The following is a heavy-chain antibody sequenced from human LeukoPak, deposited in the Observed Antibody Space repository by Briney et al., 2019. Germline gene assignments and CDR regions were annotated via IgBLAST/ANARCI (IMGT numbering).Heavy chain of an antibody. D-gene: IGHD3-10*01. V-gene: IGHV3-20*01. CDR1: GFTFDDYG. CDR2: INCNGGST. Sequence: GGSLRLSCAASGFTFDDYGMSWVRQAPGKGLEWVSGINCNGGSTDYADSVKGRFTISRDNAKNSVYLQMSSLRVEDTALYHCVLTSGSGSYRGYLNYWGQGTLVTVSS. CDR3: VLTSGSGSYRGYLNY. J-gene: IGHJ4*02.